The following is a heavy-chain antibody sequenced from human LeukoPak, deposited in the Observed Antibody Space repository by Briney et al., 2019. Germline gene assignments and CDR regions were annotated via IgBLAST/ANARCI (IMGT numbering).Heavy chain of an antibody. CDR3: ARGLPTITGDYYGMDV. CDR2: ISADNGNT. D-gene: IGHD1-14*01. V-gene: IGHV1-18*04. Sequence: GASVKVSCKGSGYTLSNHAFSWVRQAPGQGLEWMGWISADNGNTNHAQKFQGRVSLTTDTSTSTAYMGLSRLRSDDTAVYYCARGLPTITGDYYGMDVWGQGTTVTVSS. J-gene: IGHJ6*02. CDR1: GYTLSNHA.